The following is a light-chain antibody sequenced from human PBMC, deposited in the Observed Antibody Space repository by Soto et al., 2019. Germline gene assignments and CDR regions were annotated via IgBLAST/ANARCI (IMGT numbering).Light chain of an antibody. Sequence: EIVLTQSPGTLCLSPGERATLSCMASQSLSSNYLAWYQQKPGQAPRLLIYGASNRAAGIPDRFSGGGSGTDFTLTISRLEPEDFAVYYCQHYGGSPRTFGQGTKVDI. CDR3: QHYGGSPRT. V-gene: IGKV3-20*01. CDR2: GAS. J-gene: IGKJ1*01. CDR1: QSLSSNY.